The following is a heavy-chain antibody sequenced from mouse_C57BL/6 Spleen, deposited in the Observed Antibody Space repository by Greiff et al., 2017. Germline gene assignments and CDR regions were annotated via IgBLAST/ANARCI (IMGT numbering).Heavy chain of an antibody. Sequence: DVMLVESEGGLVQPGSSMKLSCTASGFTFSDYYMAWVRQVPEKGLEWVANINYDGSSTYYLDSLKSRFIISRDNAKNILYLQMSSLKSEDTATYYCARSYDYDYAMDYWGQGTSVTVSS. V-gene: IGHV5-16*01. CDR1: GFTFSDYY. CDR2: INYDGSST. J-gene: IGHJ4*01. D-gene: IGHD2-4*01. CDR3: ARSYDYDYAMDY.